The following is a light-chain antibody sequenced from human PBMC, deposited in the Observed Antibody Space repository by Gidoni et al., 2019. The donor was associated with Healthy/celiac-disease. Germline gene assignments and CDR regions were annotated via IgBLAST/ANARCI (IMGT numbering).Light chain of an antibody. J-gene: IGLJ2*01. CDR2: DVR. Sequence: QSALTQPASVSGSPGQSITISCTGPSSDVGGYNYVSWYQQHPGKAPKLMIYDVRNRPSGVSNRFSGSKSGNTASLTISGLQAEDEADYYCSSYTSSSTLDVVFGGGTKLTVL. V-gene: IGLV2-14*01. CDR1: SSDVGGYNY. CDR3: SSYTSSSTLDVV.